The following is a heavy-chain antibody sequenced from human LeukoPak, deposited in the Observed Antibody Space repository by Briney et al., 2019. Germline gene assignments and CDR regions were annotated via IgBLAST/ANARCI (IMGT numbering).Heavy chain of an antibody. J-gene: IGHJ4*02. CDR1: GGSISSSSYY. Sequence: SETLSLTCTVSGGSISSSSYYWGWIRQPPGKGLEWIGSIYYSGSTYYNPSLKSRVTISVDTSKNQFSLKLSSVTAADTAVYYCAREAGSGRMIATQLDYWGQGTLVTVPS. CDR3: AREAGSGRMIATQLDY. D-gene: IGHD2-15*01. V-gene: IGHV4-39*07. CDR2: IYYSGST.